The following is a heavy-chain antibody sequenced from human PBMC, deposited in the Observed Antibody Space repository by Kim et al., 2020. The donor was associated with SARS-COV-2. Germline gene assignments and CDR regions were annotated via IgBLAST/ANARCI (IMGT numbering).Heavy chain of an antibody. Sequence: GGSLRLSCAASGFTFSGSAMHWVRQASGKGLEWVGRIRSKANSYATAYAASVKGRFTISRDDSKNTAYLQMNSLKTEDTAVYYCTRRHCNDVRSDDYWGQGTLVTVSS. CDR1: GFTFSGSA. D-gene: IGHD1-1*01. J-gene: IGHJ4*02. CDR2: IRSKANSYAT. CDR3: TRRHCNDVRSDDY. V-gene: IGHV3-73*01.